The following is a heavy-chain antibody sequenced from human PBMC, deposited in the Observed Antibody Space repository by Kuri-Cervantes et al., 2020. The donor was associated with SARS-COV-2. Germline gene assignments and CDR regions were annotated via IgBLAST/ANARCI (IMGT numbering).Heavy chain of an antibody. Sequence: SETLSLTCAVSGYSISSGYYWGWIRQPPGKGLEWIGSIYHSGSTYYNPSLKSRVTISIDTSKNQFSLKLSSATAADTAVYYCARHSDYSSTLLRFLDPQWGFDPWGQGTLVTVSS. CDR1: GYSISSGYY. J-gene: IGHJ5*02. D-gene: IGHD3-3*01. V-gene: IGHV4-38-2*01. CDR2: IYHSGST. CDR3: ARHSDYSSTLLRFLDPQWGFDP.